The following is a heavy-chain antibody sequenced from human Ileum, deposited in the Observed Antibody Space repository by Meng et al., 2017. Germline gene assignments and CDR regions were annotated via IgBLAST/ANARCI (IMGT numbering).Heavy chain of an antibody. CDR3: ARGVTGYSSSWDYFDY. CDR2: ISGSGRTI. V-gene: IGHV3-11*01. Sequence: QVQLVESGGGLVKPGGSLSLSCAASGFTFRDYYMNWIRQAPGKGLEWVSFISGSGRTIYQADSVKGRFTISRNNAKNSLYLQMNSLRAEDTAVYFCARGVTGYSSSWDYFDYWGRGTLVTVSS. D-gene: IGHD6-13*01. J-gene: IGHJ4*02. CDR1: GFTFRDYY.